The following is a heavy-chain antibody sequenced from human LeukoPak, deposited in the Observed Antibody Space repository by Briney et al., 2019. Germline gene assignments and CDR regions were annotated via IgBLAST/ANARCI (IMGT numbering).Heavy chain of an antibody. CDR3: ARADYGDYRGNDY. J-gene: IGHJ4*02. CDR1: GYTFTGYY. V-gene: IGHV1-2*06. CDR2: INPNSGGT. D-gene: IGHD4-17*01. Sequence: ASVKVSCKASGYTFTGYYMHWVRQAPGQGLEWMGRINPNSGGTNYAQKFQGRVTMTRDTFISTAYMELSRLRSDDTAVYYCARADYGDYRGNDYWGQGTLVTVSS.